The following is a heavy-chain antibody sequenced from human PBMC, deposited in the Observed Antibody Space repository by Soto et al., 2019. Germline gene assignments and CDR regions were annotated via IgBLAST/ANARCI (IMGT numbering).Heavy chain of an antibody. CDR1: GGSFSGYY. CDR3: AADSGFRMRSHLGELTTDGAFDI. Sequence: SETLSLTCAVYGGSFSGYYWSWIRQPPGKGLEWIGEINHSGSTNYNPSLKSRVTISVDTSKNQFSLKLSYVTAEDTAVYYCAADSGFRMRSHLGELTTDGAFDIWGQGTMVTVSS. D-gene: IGHD3-16*01. J-gene: IGHJ3*02. CDR2: INHSGST. V-gene: IGHV4-34*01.